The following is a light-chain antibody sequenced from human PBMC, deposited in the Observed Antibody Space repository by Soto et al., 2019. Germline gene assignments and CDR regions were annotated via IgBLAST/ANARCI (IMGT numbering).Light chain of an antibody. J-gene: IGKJ2*01. V-gene: IGKV3-20*01. Sequence: EIVLTQSPGTLSLSPGERATLCCRASQSFSSSYLAWYQQKPGQAPRLLIYGASSRATGIPDRFSGSGSGTDFTLTISRLEPEDCAAYYCQQYGSSVYTFGQGTKLEIK. CDR3: QQYGSSVYT. CDR2: GAS. CDR1: QSFSSSY.